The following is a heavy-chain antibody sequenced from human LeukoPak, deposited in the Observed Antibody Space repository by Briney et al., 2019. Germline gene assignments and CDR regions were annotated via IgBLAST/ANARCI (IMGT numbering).Heavy chain of an antibody. J-gene: IGHJ4*02. CDR3: ARVPSSGSRYGPRFDY. CDR1: GGSISSGSYY. D-gene: IGHD5-18*01. CDR2: SYASGRT. Sequence: SQTLSLTCTVPGGSISSGSYYGRWIRQPAGRGLGWIARSYASGRTNYNPSLKTRVTISVDTSKNQFSLKLSSVTAADTAVYYCARVPSSGSRYGPRFDYWGQGTLVTVSS. V-gene: IGHV4-61*02.